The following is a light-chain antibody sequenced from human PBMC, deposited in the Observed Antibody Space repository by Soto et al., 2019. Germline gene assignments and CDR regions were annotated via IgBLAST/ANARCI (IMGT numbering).Light chain of an antibody. CDR3: QQRKYWPPLT. V-gene: IGKV3-11*01. Sequence: EVVLTQSPDTLSLSPGERATLSCRTSHSVDIYLAWYQQKPGQAPRLLIYDSYNRVTGIPTRFSGRGSGTDFTLTISSLEPEDSAIYYCQQRKYWPPLTFGGGTKVEIK. CDR1: HSVDIY. CDR2: DSY. J-gene: IGKJ4*01.